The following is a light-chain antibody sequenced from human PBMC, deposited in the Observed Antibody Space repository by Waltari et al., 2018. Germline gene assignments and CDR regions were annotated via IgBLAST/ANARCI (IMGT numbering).Light chain of an antibody. J-gene: IGLJ6*01. Sequence: QSALTQPRSVSGSPGQSVTISCSGTISDVGAYNYVSWHQQHPAKAPKLIIYDVTKRPSGVPDRFSGSKSGNTASLTISGLQAEDEADYYCCSYAGSKNNVFGSGTKVTVL. V-gene: IGLV2-11*01. CDR2: DVT. CDR1: ISDVGAYNY. CDR3: CSYAGSKNNV.